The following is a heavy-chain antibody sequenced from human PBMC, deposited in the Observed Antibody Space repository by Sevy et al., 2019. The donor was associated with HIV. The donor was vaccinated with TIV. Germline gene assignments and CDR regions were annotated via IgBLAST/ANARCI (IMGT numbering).Heavy chain of an antibody. J-gene: IGHJ6*02. CDR3: ARDNTRNYDILTGYYIYYGMDV. D-gene: IGHD3-9*01. Sequence: GGSLGLSCAASGFTFSSYEMNWVRQAPGKGLEWVSYISSSGSTIYYADSVMGRFTISRDNAKNSLYLQMNSLRAEDTAVYYCARDNTRNYDILTGYYIYYGMDVWGQGTTVTVSS. V-gene: IGHV3-48*03. CDR2: ISSSGSTI. CDR1: GFTFSSYE.